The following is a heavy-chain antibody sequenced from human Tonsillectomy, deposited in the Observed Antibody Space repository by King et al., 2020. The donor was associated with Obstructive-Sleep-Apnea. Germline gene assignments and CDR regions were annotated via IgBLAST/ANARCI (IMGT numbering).Heavy chain of an antibody. V-gene: IGHV1-18*04. Sequence: QLVQSGAEVKRPGASVKVSCKASGYTFTSYAISWVRQAPGQGLEWMGWISAYNGNTNYAQKLQGRVTMTTDTSTSTAHMDLRSLRSDDTAVYYCARTGDSYYYYGMDVWVQGTTVTVSS. D-gene: IGHD3-16*01. CDR3: ARTGDSYYYYGMDV. CDR2: ISAYNGNT. CDR1: GYTFTSYA. J-gene: IGHJ6*02.